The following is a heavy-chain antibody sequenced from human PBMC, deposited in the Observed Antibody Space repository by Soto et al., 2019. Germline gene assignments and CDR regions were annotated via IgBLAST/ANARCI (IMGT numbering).Heavy chain of an antibody. D-gene: IGHD3-3*02. CDR2: ISVYNGNT. J-gene: IGHJ5*02. Sequence: QVQLVQSGAEVKKPGASVKVSCKASGYTFTSYAISWVRQAPGQGLEWMGWISVYNGNTNYAQNLPGRVTMTTHTSTRTACMELRRLRSDDTAGYYFARDSPPIASWGQGTLVTVSS. V-gene: IGHV1-18*01. CDR1: GYTFTSYA. CDR3: ARDSPPIAS.